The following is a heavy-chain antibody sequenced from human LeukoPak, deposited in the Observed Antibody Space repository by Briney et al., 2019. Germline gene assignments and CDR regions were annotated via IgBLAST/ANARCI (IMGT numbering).Heavy chain of an antibody. CDR3: ARAFLPYCSGGSCYLRAYYYMDV. V-gene: IGHV4-39*07. CDR2: IYYSGST. CDR1: GGSISSSSYY. Sequence: PSETLSLTCTVSGGSISSSSYYWGWIRQPPGKGLEWIGSIYYSGSTYYNPSLKSRVTISVDTSKNQFSLKLSSVTAADTAVYYCARAFLPYCSGGSCYLRAYYYMDVWGKGTTVTVSS. J-gene: IGHJ6*03. D-gene: IGHD2-15*01.